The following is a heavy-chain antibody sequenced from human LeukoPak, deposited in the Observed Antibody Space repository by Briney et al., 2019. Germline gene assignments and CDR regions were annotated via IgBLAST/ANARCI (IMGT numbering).Heavy chain of an antibody. Sequence: GGTLRLSCTASGFTFSNYGMSWVRQAPGKGLQWVSSISASGGDTYYADSVKGRFTISRDNSKNTLLLQMNSLRVEETAIYFCAKDWESTYGSGRPTSLDYWGQGTLVTVSS. CDR3: AKDWESTYGSGRPTSLDY. V-gene: IGHV3-23*01. CDR2: ISASGGDT. CDR1: GFTFSNYG. D-gene: IGHD3-10*01. J-gene: IGHJ4*02.